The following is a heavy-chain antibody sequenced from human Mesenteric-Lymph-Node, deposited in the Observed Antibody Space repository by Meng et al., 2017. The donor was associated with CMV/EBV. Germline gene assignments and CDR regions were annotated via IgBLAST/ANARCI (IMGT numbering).Heavy chain of an antibody. Sequence: GESLKISCAASGFTFSNYGMQWVRQAPGKGLEWVAGIWYDGTSKYYTDSVKGRFTISRDNSKNTLYLQMNSLRAEDTAVYYCAKDRPERSTTSCLDYWGQGTLVTVSS. CDR3: AKDRPERSTTSCLDY. V-gene: IGHV3-33*06. CDR2: IWYDGTSK. CDR1: GFTFSNYG. D-gene: IGHD2/OR15-2a*01. J-gene: IGHJ4*02.